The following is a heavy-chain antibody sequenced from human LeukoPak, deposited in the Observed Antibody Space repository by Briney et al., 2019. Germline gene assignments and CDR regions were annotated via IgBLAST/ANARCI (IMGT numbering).Heavy chain of an antibody. Sequence: GGCLRLSCVASGFTFRTDWMHWVRQAPGKVLVWLSRINSDGSSTRYADSVKGRFTISRDNAKNTLYLQMNSLRAEDTAVYYCARDRDYGGKSFDYWGQGTLVTVSS. V-gene: IGHV3-74*01. CDR1: GFTFRTDW. CDR3: ARDRDYGGKSFDY. CDR2: INSDGSST. J-gene: IGHJ4*02. D-gene: IGHD4-23*01.